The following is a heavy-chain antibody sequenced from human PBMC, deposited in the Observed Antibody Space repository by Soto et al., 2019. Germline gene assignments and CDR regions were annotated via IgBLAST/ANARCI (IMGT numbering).Heavy chain of an antibody. Sequence: GESLKISCKGSGYSFINYWIAWVRQMPGKGLEWMGIIYPGDSETRYSPSFQGQVTISAVKSISTAYLQWSSLKASDTAMYYFFLGGADKQHDGMAFSGQGTSVTGSS. V-gene: IGHV5-51*01. J-gene: IGHJ6*02. D-gene: IGHD6-13*01. CDR2: IYPGDSET. CDR3: FLGGADKQHDGMAF. CDR1: GYSFINYW.